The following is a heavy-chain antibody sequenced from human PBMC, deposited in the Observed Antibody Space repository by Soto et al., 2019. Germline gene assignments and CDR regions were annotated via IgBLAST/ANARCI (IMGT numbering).Heavy chain of an antibody. J-gene: IGHJ4*02. Sequence: QVQLVESGGGVVQPGRSLRLSCAASGFTFSSYAMHWVRQAPGKGLEWVAVISYDGSNKYYADSVKGRFTISRDNSKNTLYLQMNSLRAEDTAVYYCAREARRLTYYDFWSGYHFDYWGQGTLVTVSS. CDR2: ISYDGSNK. D-gene: IGHD3-3*01. CDR1: GFTFSSYA. CDR3: AREARRLTYYDFWSGYHFDY. V-gene: IGHV3-30-3*01.